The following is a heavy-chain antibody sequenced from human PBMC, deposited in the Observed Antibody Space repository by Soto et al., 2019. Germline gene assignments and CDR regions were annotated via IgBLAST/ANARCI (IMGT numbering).Heavy chain of an antibody. CDR1: GGSISSYY. CDR2: IYYSGST. Sequence: SETLSLTCTVSGGSISSYYWSWIRQPPGKGLEWIGYIYYSGSTNYNPSQKSRNNISVDKSKNQFSLKLSSVTAADTVVYYCARCSSPDYMDVWGKGTTVTVSS. CDR3: ARCSSPDYMDV. D-gene: IGHD6-13*01. J-gene: IGHJ6*03. V-gene: IGHV4-59*01.